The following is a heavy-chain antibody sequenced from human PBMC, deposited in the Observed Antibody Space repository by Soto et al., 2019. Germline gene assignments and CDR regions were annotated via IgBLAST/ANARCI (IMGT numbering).Heavy chain of an antibody. D-gene: IGHD6-13*01. CDR2: VYHSGST. Sequence: SETLSLACAVSGASISTNNWFSWRRQPPGRGQEWIGEVYHSGSTNCNPSLKGRVTISIDKSKNQFYLRLTSMTAADTAVYYGAVAGAGYFDYWGQGTLVTVSS. CDR3: AVAGAGYFDY. V-gene: IGHV4-4*02. J-gene: IGHJ4*02. CDR1: GASISTNNW.